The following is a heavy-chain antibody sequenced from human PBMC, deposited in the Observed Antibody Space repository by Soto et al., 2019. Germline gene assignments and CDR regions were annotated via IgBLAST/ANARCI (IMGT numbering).Heavy chain of an antibody. D-gene: IGHD1-26*01. Sequence: SVKVSCKASGGAFNSYTINWVRQAPGRGLEWVGQVVPMYDSVNYAENFQGRVTITADKSTKTAYMELTSLRSEDTALYFCASWRSYSGSYCFDYWGQGALVTVSS. CDR3: ASWRSYSGSYCFDY. CDR2: VVPMYDSV. J-gene: IGHJ4*02. V-gene: IGHV1-69*06. CDR1: GGAFNSYT.